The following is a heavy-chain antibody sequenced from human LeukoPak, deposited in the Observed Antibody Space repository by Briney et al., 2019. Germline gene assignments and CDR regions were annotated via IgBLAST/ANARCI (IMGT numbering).Heavy chain of an antibody. J-gene: IGHJ6*02. CDR1: GYTFTSYG. V-gene: IGHV1-18*01. CDR2: LSAYNGNT. Sequence: ASVKVSCKASGYTFTSYGISWVRLAPGQGLEWMGWLSAYNGNTNYAQKLQGRVTMTTDTSTSTAYMELRSLRSDDTAVYYCARYCSGVSCYYYYGMDVWGQGTTVTVSS. D-gene: IGHD2-15*01. CDR3: ARYCSGVSCYYYYGMDV.